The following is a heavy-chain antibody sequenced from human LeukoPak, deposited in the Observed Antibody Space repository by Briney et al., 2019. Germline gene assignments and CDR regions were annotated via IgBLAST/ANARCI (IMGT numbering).Heavy chain of an antibody. CDR3: ARQIIAAGKNYYGMDV. J-gene: IGHJ6*02. Sequence: SETLSLTCTVSGGSISSYYWTWIRQPTGKGLEWIGRIYTSGSTNYNPSLKSRVTMSVDTSNNQFSLNLSSVTAADTAVYYCARQIIAAGKNYYGMDVWGQGTTVTVSS. CDR1: GGSISSYY. CDR2: IYTSGST. D-gene: IGHD6-13*01. V-gene: IGHV4-4*07.